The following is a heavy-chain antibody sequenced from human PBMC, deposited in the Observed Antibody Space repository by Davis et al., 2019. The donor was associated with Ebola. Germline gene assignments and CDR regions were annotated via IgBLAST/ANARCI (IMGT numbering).Heavy chain of an antibody. CDR2: INAGNGNT. V-gene: IGHV1-3*01. CDR1: GYTFTSYA. CDR3: ARDYGARWFGESNPPDY. J-gene: IGHJ4*02. Sequence: ASVKVSCKASGYTFTSYAMHWVRQAPGQRLEWMGWINAGNGNTKYSQKFQGRVTITRDTSASTAYMELSNLRSEDTAVYYCARDYGARWFGESNPPDYWGQGTLVTVSS. D-gene: IGHD3-10*01.